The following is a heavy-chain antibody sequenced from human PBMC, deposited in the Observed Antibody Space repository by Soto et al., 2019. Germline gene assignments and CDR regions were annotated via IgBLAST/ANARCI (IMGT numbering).Heavy chain of an antibody. J-gene: IGHJ6*03. Sequence: GASVKVSCKASRYTFTSYASSWVRQAPGQGLEWMGWISAYNGNTNYAQKLQGRVTMTTDTSTSTAYMELRSLRSDDTAVYYCARDFWSGYYRSYYYYMDVWGKGTTVTVSS. CDR1: RYTFTSYA. CDR3: ARDFWSGYYRSYYYYMDV. D-gene: IGHD3-3*01. V-gene: IGHV1-18*01. CDR2: ISAYNGNT.